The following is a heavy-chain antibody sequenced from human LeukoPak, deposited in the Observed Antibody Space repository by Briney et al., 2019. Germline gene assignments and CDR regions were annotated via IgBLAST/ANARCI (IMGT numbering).Heavy chain of an antibody. Sequence: GGSVTLSCAASGFTFSSYWMRWVRQAPGKGREWVANIKKDGSENYHVDSVKGRFTISRDNAKNSLYLQMNSLRAEDTAVYYCARDWDTVTTDVGWCDAWCQEGLVTISS. CDR2: IKKDGSEN. V-gene: IGHV3-7*01. D-gene: IGHD4-17*01. CDR3: ARDWDTVTTDVGWCDA. J-gene: IGHJ5*02. CDR1: GFTFSSYW.